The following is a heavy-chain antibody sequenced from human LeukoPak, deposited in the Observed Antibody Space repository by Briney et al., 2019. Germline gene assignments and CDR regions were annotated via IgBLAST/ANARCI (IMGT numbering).Heavy chain of an antibody. J-gene: IGHJ3*02. D-gene: IGHD3-10*01. CDR3: ARDIDGSGSYYDAFDI. V-gene: IGHV3-21*01. CDR2: ISSSSSYI. CDR1: GFTFSSYS. Sequence: AGGSLRLSCAASGFTFSSYSMNWVRQAPGKGLEWVSSISSSSSYIYYADSVKGRFTISRDNAENSLYLQMNSLRAEDTAVYYCARDIDGSGSYYDAFDIRGQGTMVTVSS.